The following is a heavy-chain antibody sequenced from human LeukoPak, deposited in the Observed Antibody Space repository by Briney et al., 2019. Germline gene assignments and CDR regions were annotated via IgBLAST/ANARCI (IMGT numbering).Heavy chain of an antibody. D-gene: IGHD4-11*01. J-gene: IGHJ4*02. Sequence: GGSLRLSCAASGFSFSSYWMSWVRQAPGKGLDWVASIKQDGSEDYYVDSVKGRFTISRDNAKNSLYLQMNSLRAEDAAMYYCAREVHSNYDYWGQGTLVTLSS. CDR2: IKQDGSED. CDR3: AREVHSNYDY. V-gene: IGHV3-7*01. CDR1: GFSFSSYW.